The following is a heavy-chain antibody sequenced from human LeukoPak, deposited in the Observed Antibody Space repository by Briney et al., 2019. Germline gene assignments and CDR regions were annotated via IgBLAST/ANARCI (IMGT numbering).Heavy chain of an antibody. V-gene: IGHV3-7*05. CDR1: GFTLRSFW. D-gene: IGHD1-14*01. J-gene: IGHJ4*02. Sequence: PGGSLRLSCAASGFTLRSFWMNWVRQAPGKGLEWVANINQDGSEKYYVDSVKGRFTISRDNAKNSVFLQMDSLRAEDTAVYYCARDHTEPGVIFDYWGQGTLVTVSS. CDR3: ARDHTEPGVIFDY. CDR2: INQDGSEK.